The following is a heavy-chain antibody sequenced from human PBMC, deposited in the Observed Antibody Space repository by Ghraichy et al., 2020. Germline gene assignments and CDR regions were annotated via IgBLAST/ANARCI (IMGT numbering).Heavy chain of an antibody. Sequence: LSLTCAASGFTFSSYEMNWVRQAPGKGLEWVSYISSSGSTIYYADSVKGRFTISRDNAKNSLYLQMNSLRAEDTAVYYCARWDWHTAMVDYWGQGTLVTVSS. CDR1: GFTFSSYE. J-gene: IGHJ4*02. V-gene: IGHV3-48*03. CDR2: ISSSGSTI. D-gene: IGHD5-18*01. CDR3: ARWDWHTAMVDY.